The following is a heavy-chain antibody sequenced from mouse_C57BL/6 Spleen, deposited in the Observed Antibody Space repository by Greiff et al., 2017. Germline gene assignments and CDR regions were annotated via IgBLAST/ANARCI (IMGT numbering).Heavy chain of an antibody. CDR2: IDPENGDT. V-gene: IGHV14-4*01. J-gene: IGHJ2*01. Sequence: VQLKESGAELVRPGASVKLSCTASGFNIKDYYMHWVKQRPEQGLEWIGWIDPENGDTEYASKFQGKATITADTSSNTAYLQLSSLTSEDTAVYYCTTFGSSPYFDYWGQGTTHTVSS. CDR1: GFNIKDYY. CDR3: TTFGSSPYFDY. D-gene: IGHD1-1*01.